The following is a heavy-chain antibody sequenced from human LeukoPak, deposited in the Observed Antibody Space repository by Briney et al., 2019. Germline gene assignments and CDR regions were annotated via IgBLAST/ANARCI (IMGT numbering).Heavy chain of an antibody. CDR3: ARVGAAAGTLYYYYGMDV. Sequence: GGSLRLSCAASGFTFSSYWMSWVRQAPGKGLEWVANIKQDGSEKYYVDSVKGRFTTSRDNAKNSLYLQMNSLRAEDTAVYYCARVGAAAGTLYYYYGMDVWGKGTTVTVSS. CDR2: IKQDGSEK. CDR1: GFTFSSYW. D-gene: IGHD6-13*01. J-gene: IGHJ6*04. V-gene: IGHV3-7*03.